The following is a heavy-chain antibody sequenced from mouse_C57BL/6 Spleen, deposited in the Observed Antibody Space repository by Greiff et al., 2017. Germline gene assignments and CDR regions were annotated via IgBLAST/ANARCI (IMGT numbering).Heavy chain of an antibody. D-gene: IGHD3-2*02. V-gene: IGHV1-59*01. CDR2: IDPSDSYT. CDR1: GYTFTSYW. J-gene: IGHJ2*01. CDR3: ARKEGSSGYNY. Sequence: QVQLQQPGAELVRPGTSVKLSCKASGYTFTSYWMHWVKQRPGPGLEWIGVIDPSDSYTNYNQKFKGKATLTVDTSSSTAYMQLSSLTSEDSAVYYCARKEGSSGYNYWGQGTTLTVSS.